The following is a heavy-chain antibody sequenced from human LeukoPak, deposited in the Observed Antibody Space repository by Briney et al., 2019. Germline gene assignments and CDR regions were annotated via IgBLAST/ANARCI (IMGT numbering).Heavy chain of an antibody. CDR3: ATDPCSSFRCPLRY. CDR2: INHSGTT. J-gene: IGHJ4*02. Sequence: PSETLSLTCAVSGGSLSGYYCNWIRQTPGKGLEWIVEINHSGTTNYNTSLKSRVAISVDTSKNQCSLKATSVTAAATAVYYRATDPCSSFRCPLRYSGQGTQGAVSS. D-gene: IGHD6-6*01. V-gene: IGHV4-34*01. CDR1: GGSLSGYY.